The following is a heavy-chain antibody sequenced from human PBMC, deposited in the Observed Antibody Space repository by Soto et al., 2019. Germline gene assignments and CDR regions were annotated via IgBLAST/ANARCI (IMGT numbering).Heavy chain of an antibody. J-gene: IGHJ4*02. Sequence: QVQLQQWGAGLLKPSETLSLTCAVYGGSFSGYYWSWIRQPPGKGLEWIGEINHSGSTNYNPSLKCPLTISVATSKNQFSLKLSCVTAADTSVYYCERGQGLSSVPAAATFDYWGQGTLVTVSS. CDR1: GGSFSGYY. V-gene: IGHV4-34*01. D-gene: IGHD2-2*01. CDR2: INHSGST. CDR3: ERGQGLSSVPAAATFDY.